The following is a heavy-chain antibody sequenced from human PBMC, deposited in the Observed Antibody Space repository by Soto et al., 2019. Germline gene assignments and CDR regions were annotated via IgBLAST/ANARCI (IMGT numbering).Heavy chain of an antibody. V-gene: IGHV3-23*01. CDR3: AKDRTYRCSGGSCYSFDY. CDR1: GFTFSSYA. Sequence: EVQLLESGGGLVQPGGSLRLSCAASGFTFSSYAMSWVRQAPGKGLERVSAISGSGGSTYYADSVKGRFTISRDNSKNTLYLQMNSLRAEDTAVYYCAKDRTYRCSGGSCYSFDYWGQGTLVTVSS. J-gene: IGHJ4*02. CDR2: ISGSGGST. D-gene: IGHD2-15*01.